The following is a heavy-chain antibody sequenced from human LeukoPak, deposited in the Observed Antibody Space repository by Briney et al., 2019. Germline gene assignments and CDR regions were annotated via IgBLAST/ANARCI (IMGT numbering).Heavy chain of an antibody. J-gene: IGHJ4*02. V-gene: IGHV3-21*01. CDR3: VRGGYRGFDYEY. D-gene: IGHD5-12*01. CDR1: GFIVSHNY. Sequence: PGGSLRLSCAASGFIVSHNYMTWVRQAPGKGLEWVSSISPDSNYKYYVDSVKGRFTISRDNAKSSLYLQMNSLRAEDTAVYYCVRGGYRGFDYEYWGQGTLVTVSS. CDR2: ISPDSNYK.